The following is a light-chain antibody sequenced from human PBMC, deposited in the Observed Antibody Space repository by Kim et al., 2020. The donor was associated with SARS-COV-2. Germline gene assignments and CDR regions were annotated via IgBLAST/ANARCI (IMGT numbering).Light chain of an antibody. Sequence: QSVLTQPRSVSGSPGQSVTISCTGTSSDVGGYDLVSWYQQLPGKAPKLMIYDVSNRPSGVPDHFSGSKSGNTASLTISGLQAEDEADYYCCSYAGRYTWVFGGGTQLTVL. J-gene: IGLJ3*02. CDR1: SSDVGGYDL. CDR3: CSYAGRYTWV. V-gene: IGLV2-11*01. CDR2: DVS.